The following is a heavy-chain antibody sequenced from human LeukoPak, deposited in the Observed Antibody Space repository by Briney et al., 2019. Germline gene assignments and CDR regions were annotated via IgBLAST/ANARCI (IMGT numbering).Heavy chain of an antibody. D-gene: IGHD2-21*02. CDR2: ISYDGSKK. CDR1: GFTFSSYG. J-gene: IGHJ4*02. V-gene: IGHV3-30*18. Sequence: GRSLRLSCAASGFTFSSYGMHWVRQAPGKGLEWVAVISYDGSKKYYADSVKGRFTISRDNSKNTLYLQMNSLRAEDTAVYYCAKLSYCGGDCYSALDYWGQGTLVTVSS. CDR3: AKLSYCGGDCYSALDY.